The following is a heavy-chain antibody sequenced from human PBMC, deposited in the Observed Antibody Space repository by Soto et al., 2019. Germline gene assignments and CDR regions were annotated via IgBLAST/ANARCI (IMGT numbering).Heavy chain of an antibody. D-gene: IGHD3-16*02. J-gene: IGHJ3*02. V-gene: IGHV3-7*01. CDR2: IKQDGSEK. Sequence: PGGSLRLSCAASGFTFSSYWMTWIRQAPGKGLEWVANIKQDGSEKYYVVSVRGRFTISRDNAKNSLYLEMNSLRAEDTAVYYCTRDLDYDYIWGSYHIDGGDAFDIWGQGTMVTVSS. CDR1: GFTFSSYW. CDR3: TRDLDYDYIWGSYHIDGGDAFDI.